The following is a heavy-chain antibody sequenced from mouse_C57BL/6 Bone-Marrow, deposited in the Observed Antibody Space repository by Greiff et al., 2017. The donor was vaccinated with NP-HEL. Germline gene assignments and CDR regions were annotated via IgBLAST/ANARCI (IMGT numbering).Heavy chain of an antibody. D-gene: IGHD2-2*01. CDR2: IHPNSGST. J-gene: IGHJ2*01. CDR1: GYTFTSYW. Sequence: QVQLQQPGAELVKPGASVKLSCKASGYTFTSYWMHWVKQRPGQGLEWIGMIHPNSGSTNYNEKFKSKATLTVDKSSSTAYMQLSSLTSEDSAVYYCARSLLLWLYYFDYWGQGTTLTVSS. CDR3: ARSLLLWLYYFDY. V-gene: IGHV1-64*01.